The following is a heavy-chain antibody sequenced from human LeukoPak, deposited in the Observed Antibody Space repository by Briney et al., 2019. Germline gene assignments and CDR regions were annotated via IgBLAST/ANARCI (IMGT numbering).Heavy chain of an antibody. Sequence: SDTLSLTCTVSGGSISSYYWSWIRQPPGKGLEWIGYIYYSGSTNYNPSLKSRVTISVDTSKNQFSLKLSSVTAADTAVYYCARGTTVTTFDHWGQGTLVTVSS. CDR2: IYYSGST. J-gene: IGHJ4*02. CDR1: GGSISSYY. D-gene: IGHD4-17*01. V-gene: IGHV4-59*07. CDR3: ARGTTVTTFDH.